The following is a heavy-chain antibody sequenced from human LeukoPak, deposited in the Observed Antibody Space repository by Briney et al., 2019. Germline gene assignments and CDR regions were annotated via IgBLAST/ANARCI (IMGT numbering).Heavy chain of an antibody. CDR2: IDWDDDK. J-gene: IGHJ4*02. Sequence: SGPALVKPTQTLTLTCTFSGFSLSTSGMCVSWILQPPGKAVEWLARIDWDDDKYYSTSLKTRLTISKDTSKNQVVLTMTNMDRVDTATYYCARHGSSLQPDYWGQGTLVTVSS. CDR3: ARHGSSLQPDY. V-gene: IGHV2-70*11. D-gene: IGHD4-11*01. CDR1: GFSLSTSGMC.